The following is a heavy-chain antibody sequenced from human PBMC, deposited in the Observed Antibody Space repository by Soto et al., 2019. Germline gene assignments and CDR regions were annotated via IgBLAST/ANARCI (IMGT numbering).Heavy chain of an antibody. J-gene: IGHJ4*02. CDR3: VTDHNWEWGY. V-gene: IGHV3-23*01. Sequence: PRGSLRLSCAASGFAFSRNDMNWVRQRPGKGLEWVSNINYSGVSTYYSDAVKGRFTISRDNSKNILYLEMNSLKVDDTAVYYCVTDHNWEWGYWGQGALVTVSS. CDR2: INYSGVST. CDR1: GFAFSRND. D-gene: IGHD1-1*01.